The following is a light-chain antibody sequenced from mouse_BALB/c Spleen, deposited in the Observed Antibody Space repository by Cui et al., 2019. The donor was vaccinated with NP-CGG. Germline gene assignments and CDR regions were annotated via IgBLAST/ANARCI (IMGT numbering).Light chain of an antibody. Sequence: QSVVTSDYALTTSPGETVTLTCRSSTGAVTTSNYANWVQEKPDHLFTGLIGGTNNRAPGVPARFSGSLIGDKAALTITGAQTEDEAIYFCALWYSNHWVFGGGTKLTVL. V-gene: IGLV1*01. CDR2: GTN. J-gene: IGLJ1*01. CDR3: ALWYSNHWV. CDR1: TGAVTTSNY.